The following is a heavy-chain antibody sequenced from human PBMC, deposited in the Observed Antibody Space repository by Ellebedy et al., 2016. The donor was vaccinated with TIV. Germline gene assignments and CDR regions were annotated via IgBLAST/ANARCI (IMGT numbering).Heavy chain of an antibody. CDR3: ARDSIAVAGTGASY. CDR1: GYTFTGYY. V-gene: IGHV1-46*01. CDR2: INPSGGST. D-gene: IGHD6-19*01. J-gene: IGHJ4*02. Sequence: AASVKVSCKTSGYTFTGYYVEWVRHASGQGLEWMGWINPSGGSTSYAQKFQGRVTMTRDTSTSTAYMELSSLRSEETAVYYCARDSIAVAGTGASYWGQGTLVTVSS.